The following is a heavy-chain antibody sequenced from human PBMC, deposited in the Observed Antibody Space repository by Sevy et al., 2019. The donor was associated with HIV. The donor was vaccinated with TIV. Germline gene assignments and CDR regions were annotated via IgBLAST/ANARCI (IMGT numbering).Heavy chain of an antibody. CDR3: ARDRVDMTNMYYFDY. V-gene: IGHV1-2*02. D-gene: IGHD2-8*01. J-gene: IGHJ4*02. Sequence: ASVKVSCKASGYTFTGYSMHWVRQAPGQGLEWMGWINPNGGGTNYAQKFKGRVTMTRDTSIRTTYMELSRLRFDDTAVYYCARDRVDMTNMYYFDYWGERTLVTVSS. CDR1: GYTFTGYS. CDR2: INPNGGGT.